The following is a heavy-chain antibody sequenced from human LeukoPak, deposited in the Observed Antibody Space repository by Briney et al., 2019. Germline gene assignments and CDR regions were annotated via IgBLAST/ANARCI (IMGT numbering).Heavy chain of an antibody. D-gene: IGHD3-22*01. J-gene: IGHJ5*02. V-gene: IGHV4-4*02. Sequence: RSSGTLSLTCAVSGGSISSSNWWSWVRQPPGKGLEWIGEIYHSGSTNYNPSLKSRVTISVDKSKNQFSLKLSSVTAADTAVYYCARVGYYYDSSGYNPPYNWFDPWGQGTLVTVSS. CDR2: IYHSGST. CDR1: GGSISSSNW. CDR3: ARVGYYYDSSGYNPPYNWFDP.